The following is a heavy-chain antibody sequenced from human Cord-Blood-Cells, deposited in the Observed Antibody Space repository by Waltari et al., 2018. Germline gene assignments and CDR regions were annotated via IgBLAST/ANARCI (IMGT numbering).Heavy chain of an antibody. J-gene: IGHJ4*02. CDR3: PTEPTYSSSYFDY. D-gene: IGHD6-6*01. CDR2: IRSKNDGWTT. Sequence: EVQLVESGGGLVKPGGSLRLSCAASGFTFSNAWMSWVRKAPGKGLEWVGRIRSKNDGWTTDYASPGKGRFTISRDDSKNTLYLQMNSLKTEDTSVYYCPTEPTYSSSYFDYWGQGTLVTVSS. CDR1: GFTFSNAW. V-gene: IGHV3-15*01.